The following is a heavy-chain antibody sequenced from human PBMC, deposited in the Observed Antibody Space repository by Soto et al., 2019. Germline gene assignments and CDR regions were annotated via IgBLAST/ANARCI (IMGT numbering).Heavy chain of an antibody. D-gene: IGHD4-4*01. J-gene: IGHJ3*02. CDR1: GFTFSTFG. V-gene: IGHV3-33*08. CDR2: IWYDGSDK. Sequence: PGGSLRLSCAASGFTFSTFGMHWVRQAPDKGLEWVACIWYDGSDKNYADSVKGRFTISRDNSKNTLYLQMNSLRAEDTAVYYCARDRYTNYPPDAFDIWGQGTLVTVSS. CDR3: ARDRYTNYPPDAFDI.